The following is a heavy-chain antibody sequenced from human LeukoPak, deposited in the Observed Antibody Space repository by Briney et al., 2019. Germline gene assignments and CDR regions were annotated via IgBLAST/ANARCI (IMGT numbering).Heavy chain of an antibody. CDR2: IYPGDSDT. V-gene: IGHV5-51*04. CDR3: ARSSDSSGYYDYFDY. J-gene: IGHJ4*02. Sequence: GESLKISCKGSGYSFTSYWIGWVRQMPGKGLEWMAIIYPGDSDTKYSPSFQGQVTISADNHITTAYLQWSSLKASDTAMYYCARSSDSSGYYDYFDYWGRGTLVTVS. D-gene: IGHD3-22*01. CDR1: GYSFTSYW.